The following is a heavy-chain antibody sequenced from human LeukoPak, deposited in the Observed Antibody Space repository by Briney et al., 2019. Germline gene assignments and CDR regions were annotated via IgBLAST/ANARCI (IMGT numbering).Heavy chain of an antibody. V-gene: IGHV1-69*13. J-gene: IGHJ6*02. CDR1: GGTFSSYA. D-gene: IGHD1-26*01. CDR2: IIPIFGTA. Sequence: ASVKGSCKASGGTFSSYAISWVRQAPGQGLEWMGGIIPIFGTANYAQKFQGRVTITADESTSTAYMELSSLRSEDTAVYYCAAGGPSGGSYFLNYYGMDVWGQGTTVTVSS. CDR3: AAGGPSGGSYFLNYYGMDV.